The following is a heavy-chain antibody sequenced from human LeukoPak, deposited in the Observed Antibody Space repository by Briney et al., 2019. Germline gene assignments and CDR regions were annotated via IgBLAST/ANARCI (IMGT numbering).Heavy chain of an antibody. CDR3: AKDPGSGSQIG. CDR1: GFTFTIYA. CDR2: IVARGT. V-gene: IGHV3-23*01. J-gene: IGHJ4*02. Sequence: GGSLRLSCAASGFTFTIYAMTWVRHAPEKGLEWVSCIVARGTYYADSVKGRFTISRDNSKNTLYLQMNSLRAEDTAVYYCAKDPGSGSQIGWGQGTLVTVSS. D-gene: IGHD1-26*01.